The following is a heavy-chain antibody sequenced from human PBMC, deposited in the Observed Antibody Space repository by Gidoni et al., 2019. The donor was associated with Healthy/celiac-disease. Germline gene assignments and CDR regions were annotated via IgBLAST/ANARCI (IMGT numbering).Heavy chain of an antibody. V-gene: IGHV1-69*08. J-gene: IGHJ6*02. CDR2: IIPILGIA. CDR1: GGTFSSYT. CDR3: ARDLGIAAAGYYNYGMDV. D-gene: IGHD6-13*01. Sequence: QVQLVQSGAEVKKPGSSVKVSCKASGGTFSSYTISWVRQAPGQGLEWMGRIIPILGIANYAQKFQGRVTITADKSTSTAYMELSSLRSEDTAVYYCARDLGIAAAGYYNYGMDVWGQGTTVTVSS.